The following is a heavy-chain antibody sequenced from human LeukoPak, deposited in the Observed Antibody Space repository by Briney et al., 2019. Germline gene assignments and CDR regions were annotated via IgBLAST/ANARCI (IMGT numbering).Heavy chain of an antibody. J-gene: IGHJ4*02. Sequence: GGSLRLSCAASGFTFSNYAMSWARQAPGKGLEWVSAISGSGGSTYYADSVKGRFTISRDNSKNTLYLQMNSLRAEDTAVYYCTKGTIWLPFDYWGQGTLVTISS. V-gene: IGHV3-23*01. CDR2: ISGSGGST. CDR1: GFTFSNYA. D-gene: IGHD5-18*01. CDR3: TKGTIWLPFDY.